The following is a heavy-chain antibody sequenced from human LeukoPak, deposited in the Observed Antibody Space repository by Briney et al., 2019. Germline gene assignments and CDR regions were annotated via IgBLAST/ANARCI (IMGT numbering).Heavy chain of an antibody. CDR3: TAGIAVPGLEFDL. V-gene: IGHV3-15*01. J-gene: IGHJ4*02. Sequence: GGSLRLSCAASGFTFSNAWMSWVRQAPGKGLEWVGRIKSKTDGGTTDYAAPVKGRFTISRDDSENTLYLHMNSLKIEDTAVYYCTAGIAVPGLEFDLWGQGTLVTVSS. CDR2: IKSKTDGGTT. CDR1: GFTFSNAW. D-gene: IGHD6-19*01.